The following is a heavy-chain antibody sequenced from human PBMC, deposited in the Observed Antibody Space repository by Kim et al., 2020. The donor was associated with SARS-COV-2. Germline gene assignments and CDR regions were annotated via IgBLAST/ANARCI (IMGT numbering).Heavy chain of an antibody. CDR1: GYTFTSYA. CDR3: ARGGYDILTGFA. V-gene: IGHV1-3*01. Sequence: ASVKVSCKASGYTFTSYAMHWVRQAPGQRLEWMGWINAGNGNTKYSQKFQGRVTITRDTSASTAYMELSSLRSEDTAVYYCARGGYDILTGFAWGQGTLVTVSS. J-gene: IGHJ4*02. D-gene: IGHD3-9*01. CDR2: INAGNGNT.